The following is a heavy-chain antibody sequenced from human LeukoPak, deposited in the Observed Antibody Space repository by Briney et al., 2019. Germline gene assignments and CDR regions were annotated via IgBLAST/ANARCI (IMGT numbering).Heavy chain of an antibody. J-gene: IGHJ4*02. V-gene: IGHV3-7*01. CDR1: GFTFSRHW. CDR3: ARDGGHSTDLDY. D-gene: IGHD2-8*02. Sequence: GWSLRLSCATSGFTFSRHWMTWVRQAPGKGTEWVANIKQDGSERYYVHSVRGRFTISRDNAKNALYLQMNSLRAEDTAVYYCARDGGHSTDLDYWGQGILVTVSP. CDR2: IKQDGSER.